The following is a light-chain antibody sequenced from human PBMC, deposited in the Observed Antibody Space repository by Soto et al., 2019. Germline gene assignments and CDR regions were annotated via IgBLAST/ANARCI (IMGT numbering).Light chain of an antibody. V-gene: IGLV2-14*01. J-gene: IGLJ2*01. CDR2: EVS. Sequence: QSVLTQPASVSGSPGQSITISCTGTSSDIGGYNYVSWYQQHPGKAPKLMIYEVSNRPSGVSNRFSGSKSGNTASLTISGLQAEDKADYYCSSYTSSSIQFGGGTKLTVL. CDR3: SSYTSSSIQ. CDR1: SSDIGGYNY.